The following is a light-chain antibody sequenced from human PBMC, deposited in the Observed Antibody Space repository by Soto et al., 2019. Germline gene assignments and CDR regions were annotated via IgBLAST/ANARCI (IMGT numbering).Light chain of an antibody. V-gene: IGKV3-15*01. J-gene: IGKJ4*01. CDR3: QRYNNWPLT. CDR2: DTS. CDR1: QSVGSY. Sequence: EIVLTQSPATLSLSPGERATLSCRASQSVGSYLAWYQQKAGQAPRLLIYDTSTRATGVPARFSGSRSGTEFTLTINSLQSEDFAVYYCQRYNNWPLTFGGGTKVESK.